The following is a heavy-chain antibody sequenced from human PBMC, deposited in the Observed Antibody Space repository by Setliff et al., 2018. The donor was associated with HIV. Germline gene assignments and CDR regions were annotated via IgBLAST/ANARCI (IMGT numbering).Heavy chain of an antibody. J-gene: IGHJ3*02. CDR2: INTNTGHP. CDR1: GYTLSDYG. Sequence: ASVKVSCKASGYTLSDYGIHWLRQAPGQGLEFMAWINTNTGHPTYAQGCTGRGRFVFSLDASVSTAYLEISGLKAEDSALYYCARAGWCRGGPCYAGIFDIWGQGTMVTVSS. V-gene: IGHV7-4-1*02. CDR3: ARAGWCRGGPCYAGIFDI. D-gene: IGHD2-15*01.